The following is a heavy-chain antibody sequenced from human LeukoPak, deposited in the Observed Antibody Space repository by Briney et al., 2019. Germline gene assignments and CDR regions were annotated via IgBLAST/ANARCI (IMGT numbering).Heavy chain of an antibody. CDR3: ARGDSSGCPDY. CDR1: GFTFSSYA. D-gene: IGHD3-22*01. CDR2: ISGSGGST. Sequence: TGGSLRLSCAASGFTFSSYAMSWVRQAPGKGLEWVSGISGSGGSTYYADSVKGRFTISRDNSKNTLYLQVNSLSAEDTAVYYCARGDSSGCPDYWGQGSLVTVSS. J-gene: IGHJ4*02. V-gene: IGHV3-23*01.